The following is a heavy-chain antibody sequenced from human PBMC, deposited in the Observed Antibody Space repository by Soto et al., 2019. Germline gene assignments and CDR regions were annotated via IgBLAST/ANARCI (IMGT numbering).Heavy chain of an antibody. J-gene: IGHJ6*02. CDR3: AKEEGGYYSNYFNGNYYYGMDV. D-gene: IGHD4-4*01. V-gene: IGHV3-30*18. Sequence: GGSLRLSCAASGFTFSSYGMHWVRQAPGKGLEWVAVISYDGSNKYYADSVKGRFTISRDNSKNTLYLQMNSLRAEDTAVYYCAKEEGGYYSNYFNGNYYYGMDVWGQGTTVTVSS. CDR1: GFTFSSYG. CDR2: ISYDGSNK.